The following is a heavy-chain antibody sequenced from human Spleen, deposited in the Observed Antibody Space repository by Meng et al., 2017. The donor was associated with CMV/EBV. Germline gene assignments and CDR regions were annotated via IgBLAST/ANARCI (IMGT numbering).Heavy chain of an antibody. D-gene: IGHD3-22*01. CDR1: GFIFSSYW. J-gene: IGHJ4*02. Sequence: GESLKISCAASGFIFSSYWMTWVRQAPGKGLEWVANIKEDGSEKYYVDSVKGRFTISRDNAKNSVYLQMNGLRAEDTAVYYCAREMKVAGEDHWGQGTLVTVS. CDR2: IKEDGSEK. CDR3: AREMKVAGEDH. V-gene: IGHV3-7*01.